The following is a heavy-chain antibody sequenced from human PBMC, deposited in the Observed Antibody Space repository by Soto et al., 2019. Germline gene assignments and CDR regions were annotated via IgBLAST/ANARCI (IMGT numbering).Heavy chain of an antibody. J-gene: IGHJ2*01. D-gene: IGHD1-26*01. CDR1: GGSIRSGGYY. CDR2: IYYSGST. Sequence: QVQLQESGPGLVKPSQTLSLTCTVSGGSIRSGGYYWNWIRQHPGKGLEWIGYIYYSGSTYYNPSLKSRVTISVDTSKNQFSLKLSSVTAADTAVYYCARDVSGTYDNWYFDLWGRGTLVTVSS. V-gene: IGHV4-31*03. CDR3: ARDVSGTYDNWYFDL.